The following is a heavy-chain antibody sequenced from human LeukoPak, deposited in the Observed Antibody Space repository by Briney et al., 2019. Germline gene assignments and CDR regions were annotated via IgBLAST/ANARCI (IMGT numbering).Heavy chain of an antibody. Sequence: ASVKVSCKASGYIFTTYYMHWMRQAPGQGPEWMGIINPRGGSTDYAQKFQGRITMTSDTSTSTVYMELNSLRSDDTAVYFCARVGSAAATADYWGQGTLVTVSS. CDR2: INPRGGST. V-gene: IGHV1-46*01. J-gene: IGHJ4*02. CDR1: GYIFTTYY. D-gene: IGHD6-25*01. CDR3: ARVGSAAATADY.